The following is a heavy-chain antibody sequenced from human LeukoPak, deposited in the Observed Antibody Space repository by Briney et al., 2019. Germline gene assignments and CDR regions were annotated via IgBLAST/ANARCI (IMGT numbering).Heavy chain of an antibody. V-gene: IGHV3-23*01. CDR3: AKNFYGDYNVFFDY. Sequence: QPGGSLRLSCAASGFTFSSYVMGWVRQAPGKGLEWVSALSGSGGSTYYADSVRGRFTISRDNSKSTLYLQMHSLRAEDTAIYYCAKNFYGDYNVFFDYWGQGTLVTVSS. J-gene: IGHJ4*02. CDR1: GFTFSSYV. D-gene: IGHD4-17*01. CDR2: LSGSGGST.